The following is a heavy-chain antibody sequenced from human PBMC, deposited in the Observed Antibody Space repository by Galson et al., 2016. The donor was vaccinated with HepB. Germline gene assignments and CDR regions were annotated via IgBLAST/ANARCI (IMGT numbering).Heavy chain of an antibody. Sequence: TLSLTCTVSGGSIRINSYYWTWIRQPAGKGLEWIGRIYTSGSTNYNPSLKSRVTISIDASKNEFSLRLSSVTAADTAVYYCARQSLGYTYADDAFDIRGQGTTVTVSS. CDR1: GGSIRINSYY. J-gene: IGHJ3*02. D-gene: IGHD5-18*01. CDR3: ARQSLGYTYADDAFDI. V-gene: IGHV4-61*02. CDR2: IYTSGST.